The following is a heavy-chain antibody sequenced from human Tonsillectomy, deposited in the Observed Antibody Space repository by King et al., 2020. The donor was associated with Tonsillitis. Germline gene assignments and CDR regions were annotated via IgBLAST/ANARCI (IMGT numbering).Heavy chain of an antibody. J-gene: IGHJ4*02. CDR3: ARERQGQFGY. CDR2: IWYDGGTK. CDR1: GFTFSSYG. V-gene: IGHV3-33*08. Sequence: VQLVESGGGVVQPGRSLRLSCAASGFTFSSYGMHWVRQAPGKGLEWVAVIWYDGGTKYYADSVKGRFTISRDNSKNTLYLQMNSLRAEDTAVYYCARERQGQFGYWGQGTLVTVSS. D-gene: IGHD3-10*01.